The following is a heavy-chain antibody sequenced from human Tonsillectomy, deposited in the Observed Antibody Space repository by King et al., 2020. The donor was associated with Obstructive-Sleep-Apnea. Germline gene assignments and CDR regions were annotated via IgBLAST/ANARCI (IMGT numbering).Heavy chain of an antibody. CDR2: MNPNSGNT. V-gene: IGHV1-8*01. J-gene: IGHJ5*02. D-gene: IGHD6-19*01. Sequence: QLVQSGAEVKKPGASVKVSCKASGYTFTNYDINWVRQATGQGLEWMGWMNPNSGNTGYAQKFQGRVSMTRNTSVSTAYMELSSLRSDDTAVYYCARGRSGGWSPLVDPWGQGTLVTVSS. CDR3: ARGRSGGWSPLVDP. CDR1: GYTFTNYD.